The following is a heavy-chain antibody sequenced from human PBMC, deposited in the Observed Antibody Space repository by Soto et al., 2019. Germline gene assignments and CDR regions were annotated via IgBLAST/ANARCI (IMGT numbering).Heavy chain of an antibody. CDR3: AKDRDTAMASSLGY. CDR1: EFTFSNYA. V-gene: IGHV3-23*01. CDR2: ISDNGGTT. D-gene: IGHD5-18*01. J-gene: IGHJ4*02. Sequence: PGGSLRLSCAASEFTFSNYAMSWVRQAPGKGLEWVSSISDNGGTTYYADPVKGRFTISRDNSKNTLYLQMNSLRAEDTAVYYCAKDRDTAMASSLGYWGQGTLVTVSS.